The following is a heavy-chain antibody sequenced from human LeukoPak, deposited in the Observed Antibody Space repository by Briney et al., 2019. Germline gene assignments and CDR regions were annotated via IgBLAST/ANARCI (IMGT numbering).Heavy chain of an antibody. Sequence: GGLRLSCAASGFTFSNYWMAWVRQAPGKGPEWVANINLDGSQKYYVDSVKGRFTISRDNAKNSLYLQMNSLRAEDTAVYYCARDGVRFYDYGDYLFDYWGQGTLVTVSS. CDR2: INLDGSQK. CDR1: GFTFSNYW. V-gene: IGHV3-7*03. D-gene: IGHD4-17*01. J-gene: IGHJ4*02. CDR3: ARDGVRFYDYGDYLFDY.